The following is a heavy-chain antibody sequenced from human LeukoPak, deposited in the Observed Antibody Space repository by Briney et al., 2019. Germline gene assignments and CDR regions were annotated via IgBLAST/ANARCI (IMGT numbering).Heavy chain of an antibody. V-gene: IGHV1-69*04. Sequence: PGGSLRLSCAASGFTFSSYAISWVRQAPGQGLEWMGRIIPILGIANYAQKFQGRVTITADKSTSTAYMELSSLRSEDTAVYYCARAGMATMRGWFDPWGQGTLVTVSS. CDR3: ARAGMATMRGWFDP. CDR2: IIPILGIA. J-gene: IGHJ5*02. CDR1: GFTFSSYA. D-gene: IGHD5-24*01.